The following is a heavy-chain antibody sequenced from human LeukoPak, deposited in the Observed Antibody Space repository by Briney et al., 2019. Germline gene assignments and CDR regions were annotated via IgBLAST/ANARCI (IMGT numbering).Heavy chain of an antibody. J-gene: IGHJ5*02. CDR2: INHSGST. Sequence: PSETLSLTCAVYGGSFSGYYWSWIRQPPGKGLEWIGEINHSGSTNYNPSLKSRVTISVDTSKNQFSLKLSSVTAADTAVYYCARGAYDFWSGYHGSYNWFDPWGQGTLVTVSS. V-gene: IGHV4-34*01. D-gene: IGHD3-3*01. CDR3: ARGAYDFWSGYHGSYNWFDP. CDR1: GGSFSGYY.